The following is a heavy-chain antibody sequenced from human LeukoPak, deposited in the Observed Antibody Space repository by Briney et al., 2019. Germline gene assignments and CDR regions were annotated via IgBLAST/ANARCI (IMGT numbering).Heavy chain of an antibody. D-gene: IGHD3-10*01. J-gene: IGHJ3*02. CDR3: ARGGMLRGVYAFDI. V-gene: IGHV1-18*01. CDR2: ISAYNGNT. CDR1: GYTFTSYG. Sequence: GASVKVSCKASGYTFTSYGISWVRQAPGQGLEWMGWISAYNGNTNYAQKFQGRVTMTRNTSTSTAYMELNSLTSEDTAVYYCARGGMLRGVYAFDIWGHGTMVTVSS.